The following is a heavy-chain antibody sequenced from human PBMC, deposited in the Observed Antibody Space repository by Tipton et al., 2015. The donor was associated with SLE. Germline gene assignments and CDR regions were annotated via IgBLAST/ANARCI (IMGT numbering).Heavy chain of an antibody. V-gene: IGHV3-74*01. Sequence: SLRLSCAASGFTFSSYWMHWVRQAPGKGLVWVSRINSDGSSTRYADSVKGRFTISRDNAKNTLYLQMNSLRAEDTAVYYCARDPAQVVVITTRAFDIWGQGTMVTVSS. D-gene: IGHD3-22*01. CDR1: GFTFSSYW. CDR2: INSDGSST. J-gene: IGHJ3*02. CDR3: ARDPAQVVVITTRAFDI.